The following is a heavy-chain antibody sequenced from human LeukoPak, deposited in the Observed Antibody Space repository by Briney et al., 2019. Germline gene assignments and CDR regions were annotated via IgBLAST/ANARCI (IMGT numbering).Heavy chain of an antibody. CDR2: INHSGST. CDR1: GGSFSGYY. D-gene: IGHD5-18*01. V-gene: IGHV4-34*01. CDR3: ARWVRGYSRRFDY. J-gene: IGHJ4*02. Sequence: KPSETLSLTCAVYGGSFSGYYWSWIRQPPGKGLEWIGEINHSGSTNYNPSLKSRVTISVDTSKNQFSLKLSSVTAADTAVYYCARWVRGYSRRFDYWGQGSLVTVSS.